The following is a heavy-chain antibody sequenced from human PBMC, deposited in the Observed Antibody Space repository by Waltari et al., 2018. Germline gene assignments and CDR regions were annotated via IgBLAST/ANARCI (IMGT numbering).Heavy chain of an antibody. V-gene: IGHV1-18*01. Sequence: QVQLVQSGAEVKKPGALVKVSCKASGYTFTSYGISWLRPAPGQGLEWMGWISAYNGNTNYAQKLQGRVTMTTDTSTSTAYMELRSLRSDDTAVYYCARGWYCSSTSCYFLDPWGQGTLVTVSS. J-gene: IGHJ5*02. D-gene: IGHD2-2*01. CDR3: ARGWYCSSTSCYFLDP. CDR1: GYTFTSYG. CDR2: ISAYNGNT.